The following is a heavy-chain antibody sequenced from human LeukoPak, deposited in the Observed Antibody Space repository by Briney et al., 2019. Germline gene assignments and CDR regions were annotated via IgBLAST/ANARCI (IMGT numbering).Heavy chain of an antibody. CDR3: ARITMIVVVINSWFDP. J-gene: IGHJ5*02. D-gene: IGHD3-22*01. Sequence: GGSLRLSCAASGFTFSSYSMNWVRQAPGKGLEWVSSISSSSSYIYYADSVKGRFTISRDNAKNSLYLQMNSLRAEDTAVYYCARITMIVVVINSWFDPWGQGTLVTVSS. V-gene: IGHV3-21*01. CDR1: GFTFSSYS. CDR2: ISSSSSYI.